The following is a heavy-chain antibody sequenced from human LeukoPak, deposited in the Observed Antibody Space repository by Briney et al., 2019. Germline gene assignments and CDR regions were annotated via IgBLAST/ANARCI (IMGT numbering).Heavy chain of an antibody. V-gene: IGHV4-39*01. CDR1: GGSISNSGYY. Sequence: ASETLSLTCIVSGGSISNSGYYWGWIRQPPGKGLEWIGRVYYSGTTYYNPSLKSRVTMTIDTSNNQFSLDLTSVTAADTAVYYCARTPDTAMSTDGWFDPWGQGTLVTVSS. CDR2: VYYSGTT. D-gene: IGHD5-18*01. CDR3: ARTPDTAMSTDGWFDP. J-gene: IGHJ5*02.